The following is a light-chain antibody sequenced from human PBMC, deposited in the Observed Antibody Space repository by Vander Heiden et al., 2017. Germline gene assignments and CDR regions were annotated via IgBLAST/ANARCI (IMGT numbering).Light chain of an antibody. CDR3: QQSYSTLSIT. J-gene: IGKJ5*01. V-gene: IGKV1-39*01. CDR2: AAS. Sequence: DVQMTQPPSSLSAPVGDRVTITCRASQSISSYLNWYQQKPGKAPKLLIYAASSLQSGVPSRFSGSGSGTDFTLTISSLQPEDFATYYCQQSYSTLSITFGQGTRLEIK. CDR1: QSISSY.